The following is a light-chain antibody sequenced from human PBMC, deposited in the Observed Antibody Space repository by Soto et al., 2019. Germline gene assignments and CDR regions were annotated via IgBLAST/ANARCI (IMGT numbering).Light chain of an antibody. Sequence: DIQMTQSPSSLPASVGDRVTITCRASQTISIFLNWYEHKPGKPPTLLIYTASSLQSGVPSRFSGSGSGTDFTLTISSLQPEDFATYYCQQSYKTPLTFGGGTKVDIK. CDR3: QQSYKTPLT. CDR1: QTISIF. J-gene: IGKJ4*01. CDR2: TAS. V-gene: IGKV1-39*01.